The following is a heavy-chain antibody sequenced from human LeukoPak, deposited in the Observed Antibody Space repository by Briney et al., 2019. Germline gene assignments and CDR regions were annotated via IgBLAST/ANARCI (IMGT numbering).Heavy chain of an antibody. Sequence: SETLSLTCAVYGGSFSGYYWSWIRQPPGKRLEWIGEINHSGSTNYNPSLKSRVTISVDTSKNQFSLKLSSVTAADTAVYYCARALPHYDILTGYPSPSPYYFDYWGQGTLVTVSS. CDR1: GGSFSGYY. D-gene: IGHD3-9*01. J-gene: IGHJ4*02. CDR3: ARALPHYDILTGYPSPSPYYFDY. V-gene: IGHV4-34*01. CDR2: INHSGST.